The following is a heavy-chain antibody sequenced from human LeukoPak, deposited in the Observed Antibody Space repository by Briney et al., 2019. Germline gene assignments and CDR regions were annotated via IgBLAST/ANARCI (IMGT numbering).Heavy chain of an antibody. D-gene: IGHD3-10*01. CDR1: GFAFSDYC. J-gene: IGHJ5*01. Sequence: GGSLRLSCVGSGFAFSDYCMNWVRQAPGKGLEWVANVRENGSETFYVDSVKGRFTISRANAKNSLYLQMRSLRGEDTAVYYCAKDVSSFYSSGHRAPFTLSS. CDR2: VRENGSET. CDR3: AKDVSSFYS. V-gene: IGHV3-7*01.